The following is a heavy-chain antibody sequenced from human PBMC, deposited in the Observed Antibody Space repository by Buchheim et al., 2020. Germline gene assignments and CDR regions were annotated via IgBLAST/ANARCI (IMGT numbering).Heavy chain of an antibody. CDR1: GFTFSSYG. Sequence: QVQLVESGGGVVQPGRSLRLSCAASGFTFSSYGMHWVRQAPGKGLEWVAVISYDGSNKYYADSVKGRFTISRDNSKNTLYLQMNGLRAEDTAVYYCAKDEEGLDYWGQGTL. J-gene: IGHJ4*02. V-gene: IGHV3-30*18. CDR2: ISYDGSNK. CDR3: AKDEEGLDY.